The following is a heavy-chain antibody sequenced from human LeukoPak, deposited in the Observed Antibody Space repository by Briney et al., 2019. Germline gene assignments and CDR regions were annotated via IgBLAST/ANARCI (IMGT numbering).Heavy chain of an antibody. V-gene: IGHV4-34*01. Sequence: PSETLSLTCAVYGGSFSGYYWSWIRQPPGKGLEWIGEINHSGSTNYNPSLKSRVTMSVDTSKNQFSLKLSSVTAADTAVYYCARDIRNYGMDVWGQGTTVTVSS. CDR3: ARDIRNYGMDV. D-gene: IGHD2-15*01. CDR1: GGSFSGYY. CDR2: INHSGST. J-gene: IGHJ6*02.